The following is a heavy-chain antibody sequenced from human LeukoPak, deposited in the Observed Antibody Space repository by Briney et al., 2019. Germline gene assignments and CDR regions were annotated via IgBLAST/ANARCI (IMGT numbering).Heavy chain of an antibody. CDR1: GFTFSSHS. J-gene: IGHJ4*02. D-gene: IGHD3-22*01. CDR3: ARGAYYYED. V-gene: IGHV3-48*01. CDR2: ISSSSSTI. Sequence: GGSLRLSCAASGFTFSSHSMNWVRQAPGKGLEWVSYISSSSSTIYYADSVKGRITISRDNAKNSLYLQMNSLRAEDTAVYYCARGAYYYEDWGQGTLVTVSS.